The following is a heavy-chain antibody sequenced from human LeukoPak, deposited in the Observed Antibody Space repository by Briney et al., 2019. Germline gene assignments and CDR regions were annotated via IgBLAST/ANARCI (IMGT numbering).Heavy chain of an antibody. CDR1: GFTFSSSTFGSYT. CDR2: ISGDSSHI. D-gene: IGHD4-23*01. V-gene: IGHV3-21*01. J-gene: IGHJ4*02. CDR3: ARDTYSRWQTGY. Sequence: GESLRLSCATSGFTFSSSTFGSYTMNWVRQAPGKGLEWVSSISGDSSHIYYADSVKGRFTISRDNAENSLYLQMNGLRTEDTAIYYCARDTYSRWQTGYWGQGTLVTVSS.